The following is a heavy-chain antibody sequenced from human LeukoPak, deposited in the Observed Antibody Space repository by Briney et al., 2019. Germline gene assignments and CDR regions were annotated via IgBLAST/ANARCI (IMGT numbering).Heavy chain of an antibody. CDR3: VRRTSGSYSDY. J-gene: IGHJ4*02. CDR2: ISYSGSTT. D-gene: IGHD1-26*01. CDR1: GGSISSSSVY. V-gene: IGHV4-39*01. Sequence: SSETLTLTCTVSGGSISSSSVYWGWIRQPPGKGLEWIATISYSGSTTSYNPSLKSRVTISVDTSKNQFSLKLNSVTAADTAVYYCVRRTSGSYSDYWGQGTLVTVSS.